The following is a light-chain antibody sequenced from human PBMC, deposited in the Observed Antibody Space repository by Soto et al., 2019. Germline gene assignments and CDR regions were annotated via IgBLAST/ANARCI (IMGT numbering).Light chain of an antibody. V-gene: IGKV1-39*01. CDR3: QQSYTVPLT. J-gene: IGKJ1*01. CDR1: QIISSF. CDR2: LAS. Sequence: DIQMTQSPSSLSASVGDRVTISCRASQIISSFLNWYQQKPGKAPKLLICLASSLQSGVPSRFSGSGPGTDFTLTISSLQPEDFATYYCQQSYTVPLTFGQGTKVDIK.